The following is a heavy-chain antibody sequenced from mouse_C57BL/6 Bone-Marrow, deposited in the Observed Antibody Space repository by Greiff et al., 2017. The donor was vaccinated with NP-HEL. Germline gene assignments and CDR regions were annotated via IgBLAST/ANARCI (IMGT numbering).Heavy chain of an antibody. CDR1: GFSFNTYA. CDR3: VRSYYYGRNWYFDV. V-gene: IGHV10-1*01. J-gene: IGHJ1*03. Sequence: GGGLVQPKGSLKLSCAASGFSFNTYAMNWVRQAPGKGLEWVARIRSKSNNYATYYADSVKDRFTISRDDSESMLYLQMNNLKTEDTAMYYCVRSYYYGRNWYFDVWGTGTTVTVSS. CDR2: IRSKSNNYAT. D-gene: IGHD1-1*01.